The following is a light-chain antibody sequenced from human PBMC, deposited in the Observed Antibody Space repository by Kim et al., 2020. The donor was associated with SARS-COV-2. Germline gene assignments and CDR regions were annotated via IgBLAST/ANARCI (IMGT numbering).Light chain of an antibody. CDR2: QDS. V-gene: IGLV3-1*01. CDR1: KLGDKY. CDR3: QAWDSSTAV. Sequence: SYELTQPPSVSVSPGQTASITCPGDKLGDKYACWYQQKPGQSPVLVIYQDSKRPSGIPERFSGSNSGNPATLTISGTQAMDEADYYCQAWDSSTAVFGGG. J-gene: IGLJ3*02.